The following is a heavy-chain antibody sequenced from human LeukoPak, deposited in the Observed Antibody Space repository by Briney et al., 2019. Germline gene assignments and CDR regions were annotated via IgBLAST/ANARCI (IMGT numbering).Heavy chain of an antibody. V-gene: IGHV3-30-3*01. D-gene: IGHD3-22*01. CDR2: ISYDGSNK. CDR1: GFTFSSYA. Sequence: TGGSLRLSCAASGFTFSSYAMHWVRQAPGKGLEWVAVISYDGSNKYYADSVKGRFTISRDNSKNTLYLQMNSLRAEDTAVYYCVRGYYAGRGHHFEYWGQGTLVTVSS. J-gene: IGHJ4*02. CDR3: VRGYYAGRGHHFEY.